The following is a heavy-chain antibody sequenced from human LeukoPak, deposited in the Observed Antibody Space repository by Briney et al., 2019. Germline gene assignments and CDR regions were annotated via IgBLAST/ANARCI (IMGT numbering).Heavy chain of an antibody. CDR1: GGSFSAYY. V-gene: IGHV4-34*12. Sequence: SETLSLTCAVYGGSFSAYYWSWIRQPPGKGLEWIGEIIHSGSTNYNPSLKSRVTISVDTSENQFSLKLSSVTAADTAVYYCASDHDYSNYRWFDPWGQGTLVTVSS. CDR2: IIHSGST. CDR3: ASDHDYSNYRWFDP. J-gene: IGHJ5*02. D-gene: IGHD4-4*01.